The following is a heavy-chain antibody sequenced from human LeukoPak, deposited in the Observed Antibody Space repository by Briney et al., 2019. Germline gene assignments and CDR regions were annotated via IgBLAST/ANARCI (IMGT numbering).Heavy chain of an antibody. Sequence: SETLSLTCTVSGGSISSGDYYWSWIRQPPGKGLEWIGYIYYSGSTYYNPSLKSRVTISVDTSKNQFSLKLTSVTAADTAVYYCARDNRPFGYSSSSGGFDIWGQGTMVTVSS. CDR3: ARDNRPFGYSSSSGGFDI. CDR2: IYYSGST. D-gene: IGHD6-13*01. CDR1: GGSISSGDYY. V-gene: IGHV4-31*03. J-gene: IGHJ3*02.